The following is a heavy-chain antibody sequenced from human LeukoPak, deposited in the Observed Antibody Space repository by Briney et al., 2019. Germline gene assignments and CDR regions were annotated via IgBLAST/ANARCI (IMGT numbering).Heavy chain of an antibody. Sequence: GGSLRLSCAASGFTFSSYAMSWVRQAPGKGLEWVSSISGSGGNTHYADSVKGRFTLSRDNSKNTLYLQMNSLRAEDTAVYYCAKFRGIAAAGKRSHFDYWGQGTLVTVSS. D-gene: IGHD6-13*01. CDR3: AKFRGIAAAGKRSHFDY. J-gene: IGHJ4*02. CDR2: ISGSGGNT. CDR1: GFTFSSYA. V-gene: IGHV3-23*01.